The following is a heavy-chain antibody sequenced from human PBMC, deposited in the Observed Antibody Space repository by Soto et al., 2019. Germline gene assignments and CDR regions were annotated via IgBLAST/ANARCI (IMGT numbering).Heavy chain of an antibody. D-gene: IGHD3-10*01. J-gene: IGHJ4*02. CDR3: ARVEAPFGESLH. V-gene: IGHV1-18*01. CDR2: ISPDDGNT. Sequence: QIQLAQSGGEVKRPGASVKVSCKTSGYTFSSYTVAWVRQAPGQGLEWLGWISPDDGNTEYEQKFQGRVFMTADTVTNNAYMGLRSLKYDDTAVYYCARVEAPFGESLHWGQGTPVTVSA. CDR1: GYTFSSYT.